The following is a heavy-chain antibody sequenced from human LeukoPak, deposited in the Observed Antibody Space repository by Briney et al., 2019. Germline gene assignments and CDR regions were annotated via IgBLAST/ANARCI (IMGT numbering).Heavy chain of an antibody. V-gene: IGHV3-23*01. CDR1: GFTFSSYT. CDR3: AKSTYYHDSSGYLYAFDI. D-gene: IGHD3-22*01. J-gene: IGHJ3*02. Sequence: PGGSLRLSCAASGFTFSSYTMSWVRQAPGKGLEWVSAISGSGGSTYYADSVKRRFPISRDNSKNTLYLQMNSLRAEDTAVYYCAKSTYYHDSSGYLYAFDIWGQGTMVTVSS. CDR2: ISGSGGST.